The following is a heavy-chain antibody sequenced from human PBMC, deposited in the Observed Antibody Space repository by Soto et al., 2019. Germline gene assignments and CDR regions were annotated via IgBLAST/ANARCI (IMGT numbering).Heavy chain of an antibody. D-gene: IGHD3-3*01. CDR3: ARDQTKAPYYDFWSGYYSRDSHYYYGMDV. CDR1: GYTFTGYY. Sequence: ASVKVSCKASGYTFTGYYMHWVRQAPGQGLEWMGWINPNSGGTNYAQKFQGRVTMTRDTSISTAYMELSRLRSDDTAVYYCARDQTKAPYYDFWSGYYSRDSHYYYGMDVWGQGTTVTVSS. V-gene: IGHV1-2*02. CDR2: INPNSGGT. J-gene: IGHJ6*02.